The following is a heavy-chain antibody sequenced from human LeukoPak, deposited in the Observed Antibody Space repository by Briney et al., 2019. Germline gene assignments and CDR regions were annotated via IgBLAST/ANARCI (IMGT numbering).Heavy chain of an antibody. V-gene: IGHV3-33*01. CDR2: IWYDGSNK. CDR3: ARDRSMSGWYIDL. CDR1: GFTFSSYG. J-gene: IGHJ2*01. D-gene: IGHD2/OR15-2a*01. Sequence: QPGGSLRPSCAASGFTFSSYGMYWVRQAPGKGLEWVAVIWYDGSNKYYPDSVQGRFTISRDNSKNTLYLQVNSLRAEDTAVYYCARDRSMSGWYIDLWGRGALVTVSS.